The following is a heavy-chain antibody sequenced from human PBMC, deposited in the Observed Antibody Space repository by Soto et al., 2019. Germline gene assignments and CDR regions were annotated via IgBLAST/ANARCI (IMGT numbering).Heavy chain of an antibody. CDR2: IHQFGSEK. J-gene: IGHJ4*02. CDR3: ASQSTSNWRFDY. Sequence: EVQLVESGGGLVQPGGSLRLSCAASGFSFNWMSWVRQAPGKGLEWVANIHQFGSEKYYVDSVKGRFTISRDNARNSIYLQMNRLRVDDTAVYYCASQSTSNWRFDYWGQGTLVTVSS. CDR1: GFSFNW. D-gene: IGHD1-1*01. V-gene: IGHV3-7*01.